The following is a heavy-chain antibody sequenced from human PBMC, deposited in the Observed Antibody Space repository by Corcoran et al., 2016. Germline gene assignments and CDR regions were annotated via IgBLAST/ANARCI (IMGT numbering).Heavy chain of an antibody. D-gene: IGHD6-13*01. CDR2: IIPIFGTT. CDR3: ARATRGQQLVPWVDP. CDR1: GGTFSSYA. Sequence: QVQLVQSGAEVKKPGSSVKVSCKASGGTFSSYAISWVRQALGQGLEWMGGIIPIFGTTNYAQKFQGRVTITADKSTSTAYMELSSLRSEDTAVYYCARATRGQQLVPWVDPWGQGTLVTVSS. V-gene: IGHV1-69*06. J-gene: IGHJ5*02.